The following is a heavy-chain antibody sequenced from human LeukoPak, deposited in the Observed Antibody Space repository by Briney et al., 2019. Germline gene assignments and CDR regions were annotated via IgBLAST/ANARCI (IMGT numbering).Heavy chain of an antibody. V-gene: IGHV4-4*07. D-gene: IGHD5-18*01. CDR2: IHTSGST. CDR1: GDSISSYS. J-gene: IGHJ5*02. CDR3: ARGVDTAMVSGGYNWFEP. Sequence: PSETLSLTCSVSGDSISSYSWNWIRQSAGKGLEWIGRIHTSGSTNYNPSLESRVTVSLDTSRNQFSLNLTSVTAADTAVYYCARGVDTAMVSGGYNWFEPWGQGIEVLVSS.